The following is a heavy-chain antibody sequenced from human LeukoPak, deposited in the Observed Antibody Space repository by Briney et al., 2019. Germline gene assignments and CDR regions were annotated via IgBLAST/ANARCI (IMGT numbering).Heavy chain of an antibody. CDR2: ISGSGGST. J-gene: IGHJ4*02. CDR1: GFTFSSYA. CDR3: AKGEHGVLRWYYFDY. Sequence: GGSLRLSCAASGFTFSSYAMSWVRQAPGKGLEWVSAISGSGGSTYYADSVKGRFTISRDNSKNTLYPQMNSLRAEDTAVYYCAKGEHGVLRWYYFDYWGQGTLVTVSS. V-gene: IGHV3-23*01. D-gene: IGHD1-26*01.